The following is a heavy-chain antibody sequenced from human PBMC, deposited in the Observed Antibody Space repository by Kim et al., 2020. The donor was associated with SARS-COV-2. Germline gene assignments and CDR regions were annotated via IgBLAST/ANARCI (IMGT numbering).Heavy chain of an antibody. J-gene: IGHJ3*02. V-gene: IGHV3-73*01. Sequence: SEIARVTISRDDSKNTAYLEMSGLKTEDTALYYCTRIPATTLAFWDAFDIWGQGTMVTVSS. CDR3: TRIPATTLAFWDAFDI. D-gene: IGHD1-1*01.